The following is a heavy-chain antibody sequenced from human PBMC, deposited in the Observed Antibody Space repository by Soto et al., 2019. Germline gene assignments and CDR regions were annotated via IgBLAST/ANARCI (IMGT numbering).Heavy chain of an antibody. J-gene: IGHJ4*02. CDR1: GFTFSDYY. CDR2: ISSSGSTI. D-gene: IGHD2-2*01. Sequence: GGSLRLSCAASGFTFSDYYMSWIRQAPGKGLEWVSYISSSGSTIYYAGSVKGRFTISRDNAKNSLYLQMNSLRAEDTAVYYCARGPWQYQLAYFDYWGQGTLVTVSS. CDR3: ARGPWQYQLAYFDY. V-gene: IGHV3-11*01.